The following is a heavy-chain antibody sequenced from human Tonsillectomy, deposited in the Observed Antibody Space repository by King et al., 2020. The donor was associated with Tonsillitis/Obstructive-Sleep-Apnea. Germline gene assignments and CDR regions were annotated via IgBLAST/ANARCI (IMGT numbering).Heavy chain of an antibody. CDR1: GGSFSGYY. CDR2: IDHSGST. V-gene: IGHV4-34*01. Sequence: VQLQQWGAGLLKPSETLSLTCAVYGGSFSGYYWSWIRQPPGKGLEWIGEIDHSGSTNYNPSLKSRVTISADTPKAQFSLKFSSVTAADTAVYYCAREITAGAFDIWGQGTMVTVSS. D-gene: IGHD3-16*01. CDR3: AREITAGAFDI. J-gene: IGHJ3*02.